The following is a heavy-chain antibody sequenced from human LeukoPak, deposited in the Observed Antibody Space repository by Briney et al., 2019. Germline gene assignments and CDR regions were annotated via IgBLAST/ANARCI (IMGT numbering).Heavy chain of an antibody. CDR3: AKGRGLVSPDDH. D-gene: IGHD3/OR15-3a*01. J-gene: IGHJ4*02. V-gene: IGHV3-23*01. Sequence: GGSLRLSCAASGFTFSSHTMTWVRQAPGKGLEWVLAISNSGGSTYYADSVKGRFTIARDNSKNTLYLQMNSLKAEDTAVYYCAKGRGLVSPDDHWGQGTLVTVSS. CDR2: ISNSGGST. CDR1: GFTFSSHT.